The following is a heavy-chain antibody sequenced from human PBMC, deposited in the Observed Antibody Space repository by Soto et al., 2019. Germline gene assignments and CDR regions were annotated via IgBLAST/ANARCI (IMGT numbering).Heavy chain of an antibody. V-gene: IGHV3-30*03. D-gene: IGHD2-2*01. Sequence: GGSLRLSCAASGFTFSSYGMHWVRQAPGKGLEWVAVISYDGSNKYYADSVKGRFTISRDNSKNTLYLQMNSLRAEDTAVYYCARPLRYCSSTSCPYYYYYYMDVWGKGTTVTVSS. CDR1: GFTFSSYG. J-gene: IGHJ6*03. CDR3: ARPLRYCSSTSCPYYYYYYMDV. CDR2: ISYDGSNK.